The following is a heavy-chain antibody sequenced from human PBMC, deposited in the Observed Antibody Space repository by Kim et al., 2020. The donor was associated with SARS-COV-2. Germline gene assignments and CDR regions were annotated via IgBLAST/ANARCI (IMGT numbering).Heavy chain of an antibody. CDR3: AREECSSTSCFIFDY. CDR2: ISSSSSYI. V-gene: IGHV3-21*01. CDR1: GFTFSSYS. Sequence: GGSLRLSCAASGFTFSSYSMNWVRQAPGKGLEWVSSISSSSSYIYYADSVKGRFTISRDNAKNSLYLQMNSLRAEDTAVYYCAREECSSTSCFIFDYWGQGTLVTVSS. J-gene: IGHJ4*02. D-gene: IGHD2-2*01.